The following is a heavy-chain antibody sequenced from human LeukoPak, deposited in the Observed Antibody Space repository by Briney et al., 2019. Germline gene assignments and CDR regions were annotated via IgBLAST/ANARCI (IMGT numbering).Heavy chain of an antibody. V-gene: IGHV4-38-2*02. Sequence: SETLSLTCTVSGYSISSGYYWGWIRQPPGKGLEWIGNICYSGSIYYNPSLKSRVTISLNTSKNQFSLKLSSVTAADTAVYYCARHEGGYSYGYPHYFDYWGQGTLVTVSS. J-gene: IGHJ4*02. CDR3: ARHEGGYSYGYPHYFDY. D-gene: IGHD5-18*01. CDR2: ICYSGSI. CDR1: GYSISSGYY.